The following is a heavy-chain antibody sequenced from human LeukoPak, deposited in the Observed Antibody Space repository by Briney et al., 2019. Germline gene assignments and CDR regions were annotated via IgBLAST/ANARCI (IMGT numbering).Heavy chain of an antibody. CDR1: GGSISSNNW. D-gene: IGHD6-25*01. J-gene: IGHJ4*02. Sequence: SETLSLTCAVSGGSISSNNWWTWVRQPPGEGLEWIGEIFHSGSTSYNPSLKSRVTISVDKSKNQFSLKVNSVTAADTAVYYCARNEGSSDFNYWGQGTLVTVSS. V-gene: IGHV4-4*02. CDR2: IFHSGST. CDR3: ARNEGSSDFNY.